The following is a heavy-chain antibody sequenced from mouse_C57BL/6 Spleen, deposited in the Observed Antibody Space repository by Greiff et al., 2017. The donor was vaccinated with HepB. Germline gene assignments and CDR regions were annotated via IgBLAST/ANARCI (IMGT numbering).Heavy chain of an antibody. CDR1: GYTFTSYW. CDR2: IDPSDSYT. Sequence: QVQLQQSGAELVMPGASVKLSCKASGYTFTSYWMHWVKQRPGQGLEWIGEIDPSDSYTNYNQKFKGKSTLTVDKSSSTAYMQLSSLTSEDSAVYYCARAGDPDYAMDYWGQGTSVTVSS. CDR3: ARAGDPDYAMDY. V-gene: IGHV1-69*01. J-gene: IGHJ4*01.